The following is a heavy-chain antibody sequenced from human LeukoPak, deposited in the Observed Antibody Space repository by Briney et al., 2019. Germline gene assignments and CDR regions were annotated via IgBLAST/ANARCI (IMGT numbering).Heavy chain of an antibody. J-gene: IGHJ4*02. Sequence: GGSLRLSCAASGFTVSSNYMSWVRQAPGKGLEWVSVIYSGGSTYYADSVRGRFTISRDNSKNTLYLQMNSLGAEDTPVYYCARVSYYDSSGYYFLSYVDYWGQGTLVTVSS. D-gene: IGHD3-22*01. CDR1: GFTVSSNY. V-gene: IGHV3-53*01. CDR3: ARVSYYDSSGYYFLSYVDY. CDR2: IYSGGST.